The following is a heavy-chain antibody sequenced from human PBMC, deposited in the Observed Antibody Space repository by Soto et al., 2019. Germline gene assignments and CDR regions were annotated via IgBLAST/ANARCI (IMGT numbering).Heavy chain of an antibody. J-gene: IGHJ3*02. D-gene: IGHD6-19*01. V-gene: IGHV3-30-3*02. Sequence: QVQLVESGGGVVQPGRSLRLSCVASGFTFSSYAMHWVRQAPGKGLEWVTVISSDGNNKYYADSVKGRFTISRDNSKNTLYLQMNSLKTEDTAVYFCAEVYSSGWSYAFDIWGQGTMVTVSS. CDR2: ISSDGNNK. CDR3: AEVYSSGWSYAFDI. CDR1: GFTFSSYA.